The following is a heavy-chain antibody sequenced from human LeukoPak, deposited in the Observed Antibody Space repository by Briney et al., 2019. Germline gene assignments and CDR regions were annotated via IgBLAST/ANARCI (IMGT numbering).Heavy chain of an antibody. CDR1: GDSISGYY. CDR2: INTSGST. D-gene: IGHD5-18*01. CDR3: ARDRSYGPDH. V-gene: IGHV4-4*07. Sequence: SETLSLTCTVSGDSISGYYWSWIRQFAGKGLEWIGRINTSGSTNYKPSLKSRVTMSVDTSTNQFSLKLSPVTAADTAVYYCARDRSYGPDHWGQGTLVTVSS. J-gene: IGHJ4*02.